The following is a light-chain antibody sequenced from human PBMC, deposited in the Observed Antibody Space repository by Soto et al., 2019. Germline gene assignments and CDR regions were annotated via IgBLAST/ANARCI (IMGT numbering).Light chain of an antibody. CDR3: QQYHNWPPQYT. V-gene: IGKV3-15*01. CDR1: QSVASN. J-gene: IGKJ2*01. CDR2: GAS. Sequence: EIVMTQSPASLSVSPGDGATLSCRASQSVASNVAWYQQKPGQGPRLLIHGASTRAVGVPARFSGSGSGTDFTLTISSLQSEDFAVYYCQQYHNWPPQYTFGQGTKVDI.